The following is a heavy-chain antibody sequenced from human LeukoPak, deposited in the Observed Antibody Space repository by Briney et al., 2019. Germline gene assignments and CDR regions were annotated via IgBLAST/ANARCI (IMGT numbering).Heavy chain of an antibody. Sequence: QPGGSLRLSCAASGFTFSSYAMSWVRQAPGKGLEWVSAISGSGDRPYYAESVKGRFTISRGNSKNTLYLQMNSLRAEDTAIYYCAKSLDTAMVTRIGYYFDYWGQGTLVTVSS. V-gene: IGHV3-23*01. CDR2: ISGSGDRP. CDR1: GFTFSSYA. J-gene: IGHJ4*02. D-gene: IGHD5-18*01. CDR3: AKSLDTAMVTRIGYYFDY.